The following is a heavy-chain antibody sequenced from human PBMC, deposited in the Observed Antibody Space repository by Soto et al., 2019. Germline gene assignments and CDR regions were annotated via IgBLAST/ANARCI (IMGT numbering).Heavy chain of an antibody. CDR2: TYYRSQWHY. D-gene: IGHD3-9*01. CDR3: VRLVGNSWLDH. J-gene: IGHJ4*02. CDR1: GDSVSSNSSV. Sequence: SQTLSLTCAISGDSVSSNSSVWNWIRQSPSGGLEWLGRTYYRSQWHYEYAVFVQSRISIDPDTSKNQFSLQLNSVTPEDTAVYYCVRLVGNSWLDHWGQGTMVTVS. V-gene: IGHV6-1*01.